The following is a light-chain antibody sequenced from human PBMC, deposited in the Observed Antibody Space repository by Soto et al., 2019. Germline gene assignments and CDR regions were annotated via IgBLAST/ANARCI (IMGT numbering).Light chain of an antibody. J-gene: IGLJ3*02. CDR1: SSDVGGYNY. CDR3: SSFTSINTWV. V-gene: IGLV2-14*01. Sequence: QSVLTQPASVSGSPGQSITISCNGTSSDVGGYNYVSWYQQHPGKAPKLMIYEVSNRPSGVSNRFFGSKSGNTASLTISGLQTEDEADYYCSSFTSINTWVFGGGTKLTVL. CDR2: EVS.